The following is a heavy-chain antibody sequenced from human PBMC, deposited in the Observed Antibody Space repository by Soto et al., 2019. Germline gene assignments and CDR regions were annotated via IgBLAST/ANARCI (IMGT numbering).Heavy chain of an antibody. J-gene: IGHJ6*02. Sequence: GASVKVACKASGYTVTSYAVHWVRQAPGQRLEWMGWINAGNGNTKYSQKFQGRVTITRDTSASTAYMELSSLRSEDTAVYYCARSLAGPHYYYGMDVWGQGTTVTVSS. CDR2: INAGNGNT. CDR1: GYTVTSYA. CDR3: ARSLAGPHYYYGMDV. V-gene: IGHV1-3*01.